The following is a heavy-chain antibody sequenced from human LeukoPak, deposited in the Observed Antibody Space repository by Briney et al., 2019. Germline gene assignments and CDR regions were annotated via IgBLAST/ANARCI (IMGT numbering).Heavy chain of an antibody. Sequence: PGGFLRLSCAASGFPFSDYELNWVRQAPGKGLEWLSWISGGGSTYYNADSVGGRFTISRDNARNSLYLQMDSLRSEDTAIYYCARESMDTGGDCSIDYWGQGTLVTVSS. V-gene: IGHV3-48*03. CDR2: ISGGGSTY. D-gene: IGHD2-21*02. CDR3: ARESMDTGGDCSIDY. CDR1: GFPFSDYE. J-gene: IGHJ4*02.